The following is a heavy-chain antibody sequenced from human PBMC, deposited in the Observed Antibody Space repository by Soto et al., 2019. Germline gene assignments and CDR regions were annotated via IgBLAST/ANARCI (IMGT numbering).Heavy chain of an antibody. V-gene: IGHV4-30-4*01. CDR3: ARVGGFGATTIDY. Sequence: TSETLSLTCTVSGGSISSGDYYWGWIRQPPGKGLEWIGYIYYSGSTYYNPSLKSRVTISVDTSKNQFSLKLSSVTAADTAVYYCARVGGFGATTIDYWGQGTLVTVSS. CDR1: GGSISSGDYY. CDR2: IYYSGST. J-gene: IGHJ4*02. D-gene: IGHD3-10*01.